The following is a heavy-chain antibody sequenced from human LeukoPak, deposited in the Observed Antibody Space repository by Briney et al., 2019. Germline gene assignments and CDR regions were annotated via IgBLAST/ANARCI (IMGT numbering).Heavy chain of an antibody. V-gene: IGHV1-2*02. J-gene: IGHJ3*02. CDR3: ATFRRVGVVIIGRLTDAFDI. CDR2: INPNSGGT. CDR1: GYTFTGYY. D-gene: IGHD3-3*01. Sequence: PGASVKVSCKASGYTFTGYYMHWVRQAPGQGLEWMGWINPNSGGTNYAQKFQGRVTMTRDTSISTAYMELSSLRSEDTAVYYCATFRRVGVVIIGRLTDAFDIWGQGTMVTVSS.